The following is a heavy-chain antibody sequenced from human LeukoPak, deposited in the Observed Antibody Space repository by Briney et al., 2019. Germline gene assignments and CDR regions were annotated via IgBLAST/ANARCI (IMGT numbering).Heavy chain of an antibody. CDR2: IIPIFGTA. V-gene: IGHV1-69*05. CDR1: GGTFSSYA. CDR3: ASQSGDYFDY. Sequence: SVKVYCKASGGTFSSYAISWVRQAPGQGLEWMGRIIPIFGTANYAQKFQGRVTITTDESTSTAYMELSSLRSEDTAVYYCASQSGDYFDYWGQGTLVTVSS. D-gene: IGHD3-10*01. J-gene: IGHJ4*02.